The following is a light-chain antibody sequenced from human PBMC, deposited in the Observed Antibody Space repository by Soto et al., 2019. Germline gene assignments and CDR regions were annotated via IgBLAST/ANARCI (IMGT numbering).Light chain of an antibody. V-gene: IGLV1-40*01. CDR3: QSYDGSLSGYV. CDR1: SSNIGAGYD. J-gene: IGLJ1*01. Sequence: QSVLTQPPSVSGAPGQRVTISCTGMSSNIGAGYDVHWYQQLPGTAPKLLIYGSSDRPSGVPDRFSGSKSGTSAYLAITGLQAEDEADYYCQSYDGSLSGYVFGTGTKATVL. CDR2: GSS.